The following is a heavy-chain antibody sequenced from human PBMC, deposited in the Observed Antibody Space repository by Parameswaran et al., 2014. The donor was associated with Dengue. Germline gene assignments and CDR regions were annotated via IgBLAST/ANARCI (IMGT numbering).Heavy chain of an antibody. Sequence: RWIRQPPGKGLEWIGEINHSGSTNYNPSLKSRVTISVDTSKNQFSLKLSSVTAADTAVYYCARGRLNGELRFLEWLQPHNWFDPGAREPWSPSPQ. J-gene: IGHJ5*02. CDR3: ARGRLNGELRFLEWLQPHNWFDP. V-gene: IGHV4-34*01. CDR2: INHSGST. D-gene: IGHD3-3*01.